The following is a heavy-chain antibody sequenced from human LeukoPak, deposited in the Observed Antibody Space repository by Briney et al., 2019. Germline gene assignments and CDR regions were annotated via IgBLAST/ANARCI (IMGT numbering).Heavy chain of an antibody. CDR1: GGSISSYY. V-gene: IGHV4-59*01. CDR3: ARVKNSYGPRYGMDV. D-gene: IGHD5-18*01. CDR2: IYYSGST. Sequence: PSETLSLTCTVSGGSISSYYWSWIRQPPGKGLEWIGYIYYSGSTNYNPSLKSRVTISVDTSKNQFSLKLSSVTAADTAVYYCARVKNSYGPRYGMDVWGQGTTVTVSS. J-gene: IGHJ6*02.